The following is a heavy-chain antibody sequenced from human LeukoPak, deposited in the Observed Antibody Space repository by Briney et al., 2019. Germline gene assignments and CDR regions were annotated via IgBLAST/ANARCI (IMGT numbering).Heavy chain of an antibody. CDR2: IYYSGST. CDR1: GGSFSSYY. J-gene: IGHJ6*02. CDR3: ARDSDYGDYVIYYYYYGMDV. D-gene: IGHD4-17*01. V-gene: IGHV4-59*12. Sequence: SETLSLTCTVSGGSFSSYYWSWIRQPPGKGLEWIGYIYYSGSTNYNPSLKSRVTISVDTSKNQFSLKLSSVTATDTAVYYCARDSDYGDYVIYYYYYGMDVWGQGTTVTVSS.